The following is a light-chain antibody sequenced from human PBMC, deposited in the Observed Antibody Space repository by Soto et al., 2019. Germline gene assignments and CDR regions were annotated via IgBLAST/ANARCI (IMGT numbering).Light chain of an antibody. V-gene: IGKV1-39*01. CDR1: QSISSY. CDR3: QQSYSTRTWT. Sequence: DIQMTQSPSSLSASVGDRVTITCRASQSISSYLNWYQQKPGKAPKLLIYAASSLQSGVPSRFSGIGCVTDFTLTISSLQPEDFATNYCQQSYSTRTWTFGQGTKVEIK. CDR2: AAS. J-gene: IGKJ1*01.